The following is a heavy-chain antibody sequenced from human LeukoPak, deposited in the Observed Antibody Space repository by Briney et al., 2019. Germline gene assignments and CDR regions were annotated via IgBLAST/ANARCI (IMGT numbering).Heavy chain of an antibody. CDR1: GGSISSYY. J-gene: IGHJ4*02. CDR2: IYYSGST. D-gene: IGHD4-17*01. Sequence: SETLSLTCTVSGGSISSYYWSWIRQPPGKGLEWIGYIYYSGSTNYNPSLKSRVTISGDTSKNQFSLKLSSVTAADTAVYYCASSTPGYGDFPYFDYWGQGALVTVSS. CDR3: ASSTPGYGDFPYFDY. V-gene: IGHV4-59*08.